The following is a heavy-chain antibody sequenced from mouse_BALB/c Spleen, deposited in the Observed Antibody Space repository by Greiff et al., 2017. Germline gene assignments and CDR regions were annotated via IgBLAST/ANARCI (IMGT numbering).Heavy chain of an antibody. Sequence: ESGPGLVKPSQSLSLTCSVTGYSITSGYYWNWIRQFPGNKLEWMGYISYDGSNNYNPSLKNRISITRDTSKNQFFLKLNSVTTEDTATYYCARDAYYGYRYWGQGTTLTVSS. CDR1: GYSITSGYY. D-gene: IGHD1-2*01. J-gene: IGHJ2*01. CDR3: ARDAYYGYRY. V-gene: IGHV3-6*02. CDR2: ISYDGSN.